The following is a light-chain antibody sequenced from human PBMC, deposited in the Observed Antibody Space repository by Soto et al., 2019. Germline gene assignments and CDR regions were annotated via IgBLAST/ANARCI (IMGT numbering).Light chain of an antibody. J-gene: IGKJ4*01. CDR1: QSVNNAY. Sequence: ETVLTQSPGTLSLSPGERATLSCRASQSVNNAYLAWYQQKPGQAPRLLIYDASKRATGIPDRFSGSGSGTDFTLTISRLEPEDFAVYYCQQYGTSVLTFGGGTKVEIK. CDR2: DAS. V-gene: IGKV3-20*01. CDR3: QQYGTSVLT.